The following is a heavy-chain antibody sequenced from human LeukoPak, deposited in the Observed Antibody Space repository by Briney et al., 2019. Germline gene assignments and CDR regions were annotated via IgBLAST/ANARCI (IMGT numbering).Heavy chain of an antibody. J-gene: IGHJ3*02. V-gene: IGHV4-4*09. D-gene: IGHD3-9*01. Sequence: SETLSLTCTVSGGSIRTYYWSWIRQTPGKGLEWIGYIYHSGSTNSNPSLKGRVTISLDTSKNQFSLKLSSVTAADTAVYYCASSMRSYYDILTGYAIDAFDIWGQGTMVTVSS. CDR1: GGSIRTYY. CDR2: IYHSGST. CDR3: ASSMRSYYDILTGYAIDAFDI.